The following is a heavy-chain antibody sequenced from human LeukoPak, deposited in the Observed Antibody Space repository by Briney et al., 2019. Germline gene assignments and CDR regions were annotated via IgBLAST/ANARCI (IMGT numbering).Heavy chain of an antibody. CDR1: GYTLTELS. V-gene: IGHV1-2*02. J-gene: IGHJ5*02. Sequence: ASVKVSCKVSGYTLTELSMHWVRQAPGQGLEWMGWINPNSGGTNYAQKFQGRVTMTRDTSISTAYMELSRLRSDDTAVYYCARGLATNWFDPWGQGTLVTVSS. CDR3: ARGLATNWFDP. CDR2: INPNSGGT. D-gene: IGHD5-12*01.